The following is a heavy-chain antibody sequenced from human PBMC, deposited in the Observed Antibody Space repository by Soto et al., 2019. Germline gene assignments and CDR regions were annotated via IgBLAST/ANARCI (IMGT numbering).Heavy chain of an antibody. CDR2: ISYDGSNK. CDR3: AKVPLTTVVTRKYFDY. V-gene: IGHV3-30*18. D-gene: IGHD4-17*01. CDR1: GFTFSSYG. J-gene: IGHJ4*02. Sequence: GGSLRLSCAASGFTFSSYGMHWVRQAPGKGLEWVAVISYDGSNKYYADSVKGRFTISRDNSKNTLYLQMNSLRAEDTAVYYCAKVPLTTVVTRKYFDYWGQGTLVTVSS.